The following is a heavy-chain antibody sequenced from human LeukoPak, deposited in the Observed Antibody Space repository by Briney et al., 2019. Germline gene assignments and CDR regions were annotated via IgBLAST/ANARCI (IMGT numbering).Heavy chain of an antibody. CDR3: ARPSGGWCDP. D-gene: IGHD3-10*01. CDR1: AGSISSYY. V-gene: IGHV4-59*01. Sequence: SATLSLTCTVSAGSISSYYWSWIRQPRGKGLGWGGYISYGGSTIYNPSLNGRVIMSVDTSKIPFSLQLSCVTAPDTAVYYCARPSGGWCDPWDQGTLVTVSS. J-gene: IGHJ5*02. CDR2: ISYGGST.